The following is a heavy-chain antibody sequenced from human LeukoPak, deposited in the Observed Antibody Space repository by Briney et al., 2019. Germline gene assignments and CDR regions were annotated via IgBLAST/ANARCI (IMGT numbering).Heavy chain of an antibody. J-gene: IGHJ4*02. V-gene: IGHV1-3*03. CDR3: ARLWSYYDNSGFFEDY. CDR2: INAGNGNT. Sequence: GASVKVSCKASGYTFTSYAMHWVRQAPGQRLEWMGWINAGNGNTKYSQEFQGRVTITRDTSASTAYMELSSLRSEDTAVYYCARLWSYYDNSGFFEDYWGQGTLVTVSS. CDR1: GYTFTSYA. D-gene: IGHD3-22*01.